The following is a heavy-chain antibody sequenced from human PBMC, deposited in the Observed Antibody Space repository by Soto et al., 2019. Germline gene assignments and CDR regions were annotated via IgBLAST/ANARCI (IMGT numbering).Heavy chain of an antibody. CDR3: ARGLAARPWYYYYGMDV. CDR1: GYTFTSYD. CDR2: MNPNSGNT. V-gene: IGHV1-8*01. J-gene: IGHJ6*02. Sequence: ASVKVSCKASGYTFTSYDINWVRQATGQGLEWMGWMNPNSGNTGYAQKFQGRVTMTRNTSISTAYMELSSLRSEDTAVYYCARGLAARPWYYYYGMDVWGQGTTVTV. D-gene: IGHD6-6*01.